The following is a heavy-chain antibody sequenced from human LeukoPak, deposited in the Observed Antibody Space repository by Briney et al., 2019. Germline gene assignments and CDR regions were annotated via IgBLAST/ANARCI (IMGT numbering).Heavy chain of an antibody. D-gene: IGHD2-2*01. J-gene: IGHJ6*03. CDR1: GGSFSGYY. CDR3: ARGELVVVPAASNYYYYMDV. Sequence: SETLSLTCAVYGGSFSGYYWSWIRQPRRKGLEWIGEINHSGSTNYNPSLKSRVTISVDTSKNQFSLKLSSVTAADTAVYYCARGELVVVPAASNYYYYMDVWGKGTTVTVSS. V-gene: IGHV4-34*01. CDR2: INHSGST.